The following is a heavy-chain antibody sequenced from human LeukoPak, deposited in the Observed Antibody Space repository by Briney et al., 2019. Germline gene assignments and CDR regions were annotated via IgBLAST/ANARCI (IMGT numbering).Heavy chain of an antibody. V-gene: IGHV3-23*01. J-gene: IGHJ4*02. CDR1: EFTFSSYA. Sequence: PGGSLRLSCAASEFTFSSYAMTWVRQAPGKGLEWVSGISAGGGTTYYADSVKGRFSISRDNSKKTVYLQMNSLRAEDTAVYYCAKANYYDSSGYWWGQGTLVTVSS. D-gene: IGHD3-22*01. CDR3: AKANYYDSSGYW. CDR2: ISAGGGTT.